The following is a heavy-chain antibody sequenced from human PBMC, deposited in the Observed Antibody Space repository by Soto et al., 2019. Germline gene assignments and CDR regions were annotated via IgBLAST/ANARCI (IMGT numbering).Heavy chain of an antibody. V-gene: IGHV3-33*06. Sequence: PGGSLRLSCAASGFTFSSYGMHWVRQAPGKGLEWVAGMWYSGSSTYYADSVKGRLSISRDNSKNTLYLQMNSLRAEDTAVYYCAKVGQAYCSGGSCYAFDYWGQGTLVTVSS. D-gene: IGHD2-15*01. CDR3: AKVGQAYCSGGSCYAFDY. CDR1: GFTFSSYG. J-gene: IGHJ4*02. CDR2: MWYSGSST.